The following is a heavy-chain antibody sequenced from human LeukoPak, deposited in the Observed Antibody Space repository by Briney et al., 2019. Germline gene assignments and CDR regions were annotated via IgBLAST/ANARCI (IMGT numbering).Heavy chain of an antibody. D-gene: IGHD2-2*01. CDR3: ARVGSRGYYYYYMDV. CDR2: INPNSGGT. V-gene: IGHV1-2*02. J-gene: IGHJ6*03. Sequence: GASVKVSCKASGYTFTGYYMHWVRQAPGQGLEWMGWINPNSGGTNYAQKFQGRVTMTRDTSISTAYMELSRLRSDDTAVYYCARVGSRGYYYYYMDVWGKGTTVTVSS. CDR1: GYTFTGYY.